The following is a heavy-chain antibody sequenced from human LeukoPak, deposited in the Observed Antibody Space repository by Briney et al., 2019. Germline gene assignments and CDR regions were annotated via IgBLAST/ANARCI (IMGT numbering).Heavy chain of an antibody. CDR2: IKSETDGGTT. J-gene: IGHJ4*02. V-gene: IGHV3-15*01. Sequence: GGSLRLSCAASGFTFSNAWMSWVRQAPGKGLEWVGRIKSETDGGTTDYAAPVKGRFTISRDDSKNTLYLQMNSLKTEDTAVYYCTTTGDYGGNSDFDHWGQGTLVTVSS. D-gene: IGHD4-23*01. CDR3: TTTGDYGGNSDFDH. CDR1: GFTFSNAW.